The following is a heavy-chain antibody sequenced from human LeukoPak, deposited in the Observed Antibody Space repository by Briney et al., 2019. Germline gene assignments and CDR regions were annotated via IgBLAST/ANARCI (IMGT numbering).Heavy chain of an antibody. CDR2: IYYSGST. V-gene: IGHV4-4*02. D-gene: IGHD3-22*01. J-gene: IGHJ4*02. CDR3: ASSSYYDSSGYYRIDY. CDR1: GGSISSSNW. Sequence: PSETLSLTCAVSGGSISSSNWWSWIRQPPGKGLEWIGSIYYSGSTYYNPSLKSRVTISVDTSKNQFSLKLSSVTAADTAVYYCASSSYYDSSGYYRIDYWGQGTLVTVSS.